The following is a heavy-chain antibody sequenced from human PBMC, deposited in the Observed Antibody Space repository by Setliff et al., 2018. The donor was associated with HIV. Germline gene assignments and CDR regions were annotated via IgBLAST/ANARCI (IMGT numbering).Heavy chain of an antibody. CDR2: ISSSGVYI. V-gene: IGHV3-21*01. Sequence: GGSLRLSCAASGFIFSDDSMNWVRQAPGKGLEWVSSISSSGVYIYYEDSVKSRFTISRDNAKNSLYLQMNSLRAEDTAIYYCARGPYSGSYGSKSHYTYSWFDPRGQEPLFTVSS. CDR3: ARGPYSGSYGSKSHYTYSWFDP. CDR1: GFIFSDDS. J-gene: IGHJ5*02. D-gene: IGHD3-10*01.